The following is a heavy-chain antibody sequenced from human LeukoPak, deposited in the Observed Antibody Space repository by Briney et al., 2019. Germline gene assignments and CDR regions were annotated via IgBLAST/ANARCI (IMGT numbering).Heavy chain of an antibody. CDR1: GFTFSSYG. Sequence: PGRSLRLSCAAFGFTFSSYGMHWVRQAPGKGLEWVAVISYDGSNKYYADSVKGRFTISRDNSKNTLYLQMNSLRAEDTAVYYCAKSGQGMDVWGQGTTVTVSS. V-gene: IGHV3-30*18. J-gene: IGHJ6*02. CDR2: ISYDGSNK. CDR3: AKSGQGMDV. D-gene: IGHD6-25*01.